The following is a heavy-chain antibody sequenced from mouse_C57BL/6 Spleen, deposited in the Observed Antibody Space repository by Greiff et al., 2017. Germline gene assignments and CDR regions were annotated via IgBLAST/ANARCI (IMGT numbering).Heavy chain of an antibody. J-gene: IGHJ1*03. CDR2: IYPGDGDT. CDR1: GYAFSSSW. V-gene: IGHV1-82*01. Sequence: LQESGPELVKPGASVKISCKASGYAFSSSWMNWVKQRPGKGLEWIGRIYPGDGDTNYNGKFKGKATLTADKSSSTAYMQLSSLTSEDSAVYFCARKGDGNYFWYFDVWGTGTTVTVSS. CDR3: ARKGDGNYFWYFDV. D-gene: IGHD2-1*01.